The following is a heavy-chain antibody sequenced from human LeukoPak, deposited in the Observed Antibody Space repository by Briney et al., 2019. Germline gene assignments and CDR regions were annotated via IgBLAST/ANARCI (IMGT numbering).Heavy chain of an antibody. J-gene: IGHJ4*02. CDR2: INHSGST. D-gene: IGHD2-21*02. Sequence: SETLSLTCAVYGGSFSGYYWSWIRQPPGKGLEWIAEINHSGSTNYNPSLKSRVTISVDTSKNQFSLKLSSVTAADTAVYYCARVPYCGGDCPILGYFDYWGQGTLVTVSS. V-gene: IGHV4-34*01. CDR3: ARVPYCGGDCPILGYFDY. CDR1: GGSFSGYY.